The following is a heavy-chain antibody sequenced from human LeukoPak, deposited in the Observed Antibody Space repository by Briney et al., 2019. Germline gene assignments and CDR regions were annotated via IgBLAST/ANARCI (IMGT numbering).Heavy chain of an antibody. D-gene: IGHD3-22*01. CDR3: ASEANYYDSSGYQRGYYYYMDV. Sequence: PSETLSLTCAVYGGSFSGYYWSWIRQPPGKGLEWIGEINHSGSTNYNPSLKSRVTISVDTSKNQFSLKLSSVTASDTAVYYCASEANYYDSSGYQRGYYYYMDVWGKGTTVTISS. V-gene: IGHV4-34*01. CDR1: GGSFSGYY. J-gene: IGHJ6*03. CDR2: INHSGST.